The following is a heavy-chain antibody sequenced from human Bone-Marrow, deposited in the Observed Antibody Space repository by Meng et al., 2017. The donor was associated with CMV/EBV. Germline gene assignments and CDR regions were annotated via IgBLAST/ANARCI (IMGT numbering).Heavy chain of an antibody. D-gene: IGHD6-13*01. CDR3: ARGLIAAPAGNPIDH. J-gene: IGHJ4*02. V-gene: IGHV4-31*02. CDR2: IYDSGDP. CDR1: GGSIRSVGSC. Sequence: SGGSIRSVGSCWSRFRQRPGEGLPWIASIYDSGDPQYYPSLKSRVSISVDTSKNHVSLKLSSVTAADTAVYYCARGLIAAPAGNPIDHWGQGTLVTVSS.